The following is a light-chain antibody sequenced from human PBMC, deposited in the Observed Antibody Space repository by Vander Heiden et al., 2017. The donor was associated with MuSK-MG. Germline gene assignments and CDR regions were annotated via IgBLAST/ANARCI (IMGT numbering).Light chain of an antibody. CDR3: QQDDNLPST. CDR2: DAS. CDR1: QDISNY. Sequence: DILMTQSPSSLSASVGDRVTITCQASQDISNYLNWYQQKPGKAPKLLIYDASNLETGVPSRFSGSGSGTDFTFTISSLQPEDFATYYCQQDDNLPSTFGQGTKLEIK. J-gene: IGKJ2*01. V-gene: IGKV1-33*01.